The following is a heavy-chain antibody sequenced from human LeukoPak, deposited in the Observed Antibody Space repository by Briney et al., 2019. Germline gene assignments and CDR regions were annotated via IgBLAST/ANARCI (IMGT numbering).Heavy chain of an antibody. Sequence: EASVKVSCKASGYTFTSYVINWVRQATGQGLEWMVWMNPSSGNTGYAQKFQGRVTITRDTSISTAYMELSSLRSEDTATYYCARALSGSYQFYYFDLWGQGTLVTVSS. CDR2: MNPSSGNT. V-gene: IGHV1-8*01. D-gene: IGHD1-26*01. CDR3: ARALSGSYQFYYFDL. J-gene: IGHJ4*02. CDR1: GYTFTSYV.